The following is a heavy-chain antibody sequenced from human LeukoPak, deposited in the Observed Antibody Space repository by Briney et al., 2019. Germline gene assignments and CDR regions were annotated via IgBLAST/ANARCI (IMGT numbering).Heavy chain of an antibody. Sequence: SQTLSLTCTDSGGSISSGGYYWSWIRQPPGKGLEWIGYIYHSGSTYYNPSLKSRVTISVDTSKNQFSLKLSSVTAADTAVYYCARHQWVPAFDIWGQGTMVTVSS. V-gene: IGHV4-30-2*01. D-gene: IGHD1-26*01. CDR2: IYHSGST. J-gene: IGHJ3*02. CDR1: GGSISSGGYY. CDR3: ARHQWVPAFDI.